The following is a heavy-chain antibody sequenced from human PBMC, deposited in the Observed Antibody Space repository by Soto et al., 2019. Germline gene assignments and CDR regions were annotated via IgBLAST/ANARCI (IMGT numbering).Heavy chain of an antibody. CDR3: ARDSMVGAISYFDY. J-gene: IGHJ4*02. V-gene: IGHV3-30-3*01. Sequence: PGGSLRLSCAASGFTFSSYAMHWVRQAPGKGLEWVAVISYDGSNKYYADSVKGRFTISRDNSKNTLYLQMNSLRAEDTAVYYCARDSMVGAISYFDYWGQGTLVTVSS. D-gene: IGHD1-26*01. CDR2: ISYDGSNK. CDR1: GFTFSSYA.